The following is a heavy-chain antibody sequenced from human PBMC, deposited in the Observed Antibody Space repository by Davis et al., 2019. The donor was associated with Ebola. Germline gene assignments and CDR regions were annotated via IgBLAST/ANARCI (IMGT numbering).Heavy chain of an antibody. V-gene: IGHV3-73*01. CDR2: IRSKANSYAT. CDR3: VSLLH. J-gene: IGHJ4*02. Sequence: ASLNISCAASGFTFSCSAMHLVRQASGKGLEWVGRIRSKANSYATAYAASVKGRFTISRDDSKNTAYLQMNSLKTEDTAMYYCVSLLHWGQGARVTVSS. CDR1: GFTFSCSA.